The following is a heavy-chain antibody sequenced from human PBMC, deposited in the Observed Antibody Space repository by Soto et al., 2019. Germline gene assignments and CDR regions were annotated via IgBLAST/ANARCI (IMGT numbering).Heavy chain of an antibody. Sequence: SEALSLTCTLSGGTITNYYWSWIRQPAGKGLEWIGRIYSSGSTNYNPSLNSRVIMSVDTSQNQFSLNLSSVTAADTAKYYCARENILTAATGKRDFDCWGQGTLVTVSS. J-gene: IGHJ4*02. CDR3: ARENILTAATGKRDFDC. V-gene: IGHV4-4*07. CDR1: GGTITNYY. D-gene: IGHD6-13*01. CDR2: IYSSGST.